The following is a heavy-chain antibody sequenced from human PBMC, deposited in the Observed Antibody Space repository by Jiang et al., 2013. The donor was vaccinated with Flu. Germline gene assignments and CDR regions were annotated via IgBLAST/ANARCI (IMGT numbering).Heavy chain of an antibody. V-gene: IGHV3-23*01. D-gene: IGHD5-18*01. J-gene: IGHJ5*02. Sequence: QLLESGGGLVQPGGSLRLSCAASGFTFSSYAMSWVRQAPGKGLEWVSAISGSGGSTYHADSVKGRFTISRDNSKNTLYLQMNSLRAEDTAVYYCAKLMGIQLSRGNWFDPWGQGTLVTVSS. CDR1: GFTFSSYA. CDR2: ISGSGGST. CDR3: AKLMGIQLSRGNWFDP.